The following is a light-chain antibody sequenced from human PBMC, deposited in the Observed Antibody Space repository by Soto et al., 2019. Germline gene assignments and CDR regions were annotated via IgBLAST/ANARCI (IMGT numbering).Light chain of an antibody. CDR1: QTLRRTY. CDR2: GAS. V-gene: IGKV3-20*01. CDR3: QQYHNSPPT. Sequence: EIVLMQSPGPLSLSPGERATLSCRSSQTLRRTYIAWYQQKPGQAPRVLIYGASKRATGIPDRFSGSGSGTDFSLTISRLEPEDFAVYYCQQYHNSPPTLGQGTKVDI. J-gene: IGKJ1*01.